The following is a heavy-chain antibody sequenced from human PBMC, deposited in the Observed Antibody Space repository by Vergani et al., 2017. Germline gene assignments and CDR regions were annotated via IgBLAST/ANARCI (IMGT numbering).Heavy chain of an antibody. V-gene: IGHV3-9*01. CDR2: ISWNSGSI. CDR3: ATIYDSSGYYYQDAFDI. J-gene: IGHJ3*02. Sequence: EVQLLESGGGLVQPGGSLRLSCAASGFTFDDYAMHWVRQAPGKGLEWVSGISWNSGSIGYADSVKGRFTISRDNAKNSLYLQMNSLRAEDTALYYCATIYDSSGYYYQDAFDIWGQGTMVTVSS. CDR1: GFTFDDYA. D-gene: IGHD3-22*01.